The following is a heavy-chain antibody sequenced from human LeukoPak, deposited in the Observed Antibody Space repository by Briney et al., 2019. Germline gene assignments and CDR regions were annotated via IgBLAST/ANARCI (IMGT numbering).Heavy chain of an antibody. CDR1: GYTFTGYY. D-gene: IGHD3-10*01. J-gene: IGHJ6*03. CDR3: ARDDLITMVRGVTQPHYYYYYYMDV. CDR2: INPNSGGT. V-gene: IGHV1-2*02. Sequence: ASVKVSCKASGYTFTGYYMHWVRQAPGQGLEWMGWINPNSGGTNYAQKFQGRVTMTRDTSISTAYMELSRLRSDDTAVYYCARDDLITMVRGVTQPHYYYYYYMDVWGKGTTVTVSS.